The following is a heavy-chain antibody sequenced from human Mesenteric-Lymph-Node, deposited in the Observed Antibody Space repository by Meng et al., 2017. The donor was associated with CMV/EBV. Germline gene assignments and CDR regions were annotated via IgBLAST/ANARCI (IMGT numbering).Heavy chain of an antibody. J-gene: IGHJ4*02. CDR3: ARDSGAGGGCDY. CDR1: GFAFSGYD. Sequence: GESLKISCAASGFAFSGYDMHWVRQATGKGLEWVSAIGTAGDTYYPGSVKGRFTISRDNAKNSLYLQMNSLRAEDTAVYYCARDSGAGGGCDYWGQGTLVTVSS. V-gene: IGHV3-13*01. CDR2: IGTAGDT. D-gene: IGHD6-19*01.